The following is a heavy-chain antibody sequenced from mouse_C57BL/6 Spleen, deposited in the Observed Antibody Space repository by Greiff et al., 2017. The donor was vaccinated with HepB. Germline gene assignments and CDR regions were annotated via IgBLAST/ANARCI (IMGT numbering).Heavy chain of an antibody. CDR1: GYTFTSYT. D-gene: IGHD3-2*02. J-gene: IGHJ4*01. CDR3: ARSGSSGPYYAMDY. CDR2: INPSSGYT. Sequence: VQLQESGAELARPGASVKMSCKASGYTFTSYTMHWVKQRPEQCLEWIGYINPSSGYTKYNQKFKDKATLTADKSSSTAYMQLSSLTSEDSAVYYCARSGSSGPYYAMDYWGQGTSVTVSS. V-gene: IGHV1-4*01.